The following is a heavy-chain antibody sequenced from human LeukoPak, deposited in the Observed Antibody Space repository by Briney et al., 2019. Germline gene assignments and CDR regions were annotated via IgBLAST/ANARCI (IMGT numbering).Heavy chain of an antibody. CDR2: IIPIFGAA. CDR3: ARYYSGWYYFDY. D-gene: IGHD6-19*01. Sequence: SVKVSCKASGGTFSSYAISWVRQAPGQGLEWMGGIIPIFGAANYAQKFQGRVTITADESTSTAYMELSSLRSEDTAVYYCARYYSGWYYFDYWGRGTLVTVSS. J-gene: IGHJ4*02. V-gene: IGHV1-69*13. CDR1: GGTFSSYA.